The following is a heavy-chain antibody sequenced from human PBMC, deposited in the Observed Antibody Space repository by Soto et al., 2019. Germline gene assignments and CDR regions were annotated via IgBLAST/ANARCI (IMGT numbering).Heavy chain of an antibody. CDR1: GFTFSRFW. J-gene: IGHJ4*02. V-gene: IGHV3-74*01. CDR3: AREAMATSTFDY. D-gene: IGHD5-12*01. Sequence: EVQLVESGGALVQPGGSLRLSCAASGFTFSRFWMHWVRQPPGKGLMWVSRLNTDGTTAAYVDSVKGRFTISRDNAKNTLYLLMNSLRAEDTAVYYCAREAMATSTFDYWGQGTLVTVSS. CDR2: LNTDGTTA.